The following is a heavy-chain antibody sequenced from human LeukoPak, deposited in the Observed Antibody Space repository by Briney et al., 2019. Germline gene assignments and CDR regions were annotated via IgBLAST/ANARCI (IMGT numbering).Heavy chain of an antibody. CDR3: ARVYPGAYDSSGYYRALYGMDV. CDR2: ISAYNGNT. D-gene: IGHD3-22*01. V-gene: IGHV1-18*01. Sequence: ASVKVSCKASGYTFTSYGISWVRQAPGQGLEWMGWISAYNGNTNYAQKLQGRVTMTTDTSTSTAYMELRSLRSDDTAVYYCARVYPGAYDSSGYYRALYGMDVWGQGTTVTVSS. J-gene: IGHJ6*02. CDR1: GYTFTSYG.